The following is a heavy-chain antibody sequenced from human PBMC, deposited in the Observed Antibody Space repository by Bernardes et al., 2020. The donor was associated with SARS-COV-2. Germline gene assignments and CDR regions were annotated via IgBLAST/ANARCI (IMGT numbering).Heavy chain of an antibody. V-gene: IGHV3-13*04. CDR1: GFTFSSSD. Sequence: GGSLRLSCAASGFTFSSSDMHWVRQATGKGLAWVSAIGTAGDTHYLGSVKGRFTISRENAKNSLYLQMNSLRAGDTAVYYCARAMTTRYYYYMDVWGKGTTVTVSS. D-gene: IGHD4-4*01. CDR2: IGTAGDT. CDR3: ARAMTTRYYYYMDV. J-gene: IGHJ6*03.